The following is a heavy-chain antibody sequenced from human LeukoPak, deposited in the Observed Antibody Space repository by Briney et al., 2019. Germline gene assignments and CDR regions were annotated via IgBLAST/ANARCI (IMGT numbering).Heavy chain of an antibody. D-gene: IGHD1-26*01. Sequence: GGSLRLSCVASGFTFSSYGMHWVRQAPGKGLEWVAVISYDGSNKYYADSVKGRFTISRDNSKNTLYLQMNSLRAEDTAVYYCVKDQWELLGLDYWGQGTLVTVSS. CDR3: VKDQWELLGLDY. CDR2: ISYDGSNK. J-gene: IGHJ4*02. CDR1: GFTFSSYG. V-gene: IGHV3-30*18.